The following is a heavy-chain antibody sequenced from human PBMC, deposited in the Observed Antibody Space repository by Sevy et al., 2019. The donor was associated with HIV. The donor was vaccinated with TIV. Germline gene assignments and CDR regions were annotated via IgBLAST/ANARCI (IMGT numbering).Heavy chain of an antibody. J-gene: IGHJ5*01. CDR2: ITYDGSNQ. CDR1: GFTFSSYW. CDR3: AKDHALTTLWVNNWFES. V-gene: IGHV3-30*18. D-gene: IGHD4-17*01. Sequence: GGSLRLSCAASGFTFSSYWMSWVRQAPGKGLEWVAVITYDGSNQYYTDSVKGRFTISRDDSKNTLYLQMNSLRAEDTAVYYCAKDHALTTLWVNNWFESWGQGTLVTVSS.